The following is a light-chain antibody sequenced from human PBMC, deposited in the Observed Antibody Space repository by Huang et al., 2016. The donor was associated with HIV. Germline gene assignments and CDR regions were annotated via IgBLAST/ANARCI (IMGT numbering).Light chain of an antibody. CDR2: GAS. J-gene: IGKJ1*01. CDR3: QQSYGTPRT. CDR1: QNINTY. V-gene: IGKV1-39*01. Sequence: DIQMTQSPSSLSAFVGDTVSITCRASQNINTYLYWYQQKSGKAPKLLIYGASSWHSGVPSRFSGSGSGTDFTLTISSLQREDLATYYCQQSYGTPRTFGQGTKVEIK.